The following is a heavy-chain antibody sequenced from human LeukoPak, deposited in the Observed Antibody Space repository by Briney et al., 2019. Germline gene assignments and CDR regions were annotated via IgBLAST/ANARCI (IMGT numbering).Heavy chain of an antibody. CDR2: IYYGGST. V-gene: IGHV4-30-4*01. Sequence: PSETLSLTCTVSGGSISSGDYYWSWIRQPPGKGLEWIGYIYYGGSTYYNPSLKSRVTISVDTSKNQFSLKLSSVTAADTAVYYCARDRAAAGPYFDYWGQGTLVTVSS. J-gene: IGHJ4*02. CDR3: ARDRAAAGPYFDY. CDR1: GGSISSGDYY. D-gene: IGHD6-13*01.